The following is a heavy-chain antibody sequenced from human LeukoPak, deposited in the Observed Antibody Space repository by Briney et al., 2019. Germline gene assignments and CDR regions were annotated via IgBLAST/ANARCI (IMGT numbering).Heavy chain of an antibody. V-gene: IGHV3-30-3*01. CDR1: GFTFSSYA. CDR2: ISYDGSNK. D-gene: IGHD1-26*01. Sequence: GGSLRLSCAASGFTFSSYAMHWVRQAPGKGLEWVAVISYDGSNKYYADSVKGRFTISRDDSKSTLYLQMNSLRAEDTAVYYCANLLVGVPDYWSQGTLVTVSS. J-gene: IGHJ4*02. CDR3: ANLLVGVPDY.